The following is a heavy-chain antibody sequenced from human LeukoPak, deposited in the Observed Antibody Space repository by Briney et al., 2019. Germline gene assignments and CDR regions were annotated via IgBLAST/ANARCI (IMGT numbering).Heavy chain of an antibody. CDR1: GYTFTGYY. CDR2: INPNSGGT. D-gene: IGHD2-2*01. CDR3: ARILPAARRNDWSFIIDN. Sequence: GASVKVSCKASGYTFTGYYMHWVRQAPGQGLEWMGWINPNSGGTNYAQKFQGRVTMTRDTSISTAYMELSRLRSDDTAVYYCARILPAARRNDWSFIIDNWGQGTLVTVSS. V-gene: IGHV1-2*02. J-gene: IGHJ4*02.